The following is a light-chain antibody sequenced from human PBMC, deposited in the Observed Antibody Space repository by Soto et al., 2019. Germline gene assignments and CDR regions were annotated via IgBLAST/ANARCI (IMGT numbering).Light chain of an antibody. CDR3: QQYGSSPGT. V-gene: IGKV1-13*02. Sequence: AIQLTQSPSSLSASIGDRVTITCRASQFVFSALAWYQQEPGKAPNLLIYDASTLETGVPSRFSGSGSGTDFTLTISRLEPEDFAVYYCQQYGSSPGTFGGGTKVEIK. CDR2: DAS. J-gene: IGKJ4*01. CDR1: QFVFSA.